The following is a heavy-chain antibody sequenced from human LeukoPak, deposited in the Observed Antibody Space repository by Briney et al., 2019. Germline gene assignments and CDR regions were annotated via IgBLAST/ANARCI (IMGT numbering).Heavy chain of an antibody. Sequence: ASVKVSCKASGYTFTSYGISWVRQAPGQGLEWMGWISAYNGNTNYAQKLQGRVTMTTDTSTSTAYMELRSLRSDDTAVYHCARDTAAVWHYYYYYYMDVWGKGTTVTVSS. CDR1: GYTFTSYG. D-gene: IGHD6-13*01. CDR2: ISAYNGNT. J-gene: IGHJ6*03. V-gene: IGHV1-18*01. CDR3: ARDTAAVWHYYYYYYMDV.